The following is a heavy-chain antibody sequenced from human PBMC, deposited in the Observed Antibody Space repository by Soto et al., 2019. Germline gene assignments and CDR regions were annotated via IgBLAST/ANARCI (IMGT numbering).Heavy chain of an antibody. CDR1: GGSVSSNSAA. J-gene: IGHJ6*02. Sequence: SHTLSLTGASSGGSVSSNSAAWNWIRQSPSRGLEWLGRTYYRSKWYNDYAVSVKSRITINPDTSKNQFSLQLNSVTPEDTAVYYCARQHRGSGSYPRYYGMDVWGQGTTVTVSS. V-gene: IGHV6-1*01. CDR2: TYYRSKWYN. D-gene: IGHD1-26*01. CDR3: ARQHRGSGSYPRYYGMDV.